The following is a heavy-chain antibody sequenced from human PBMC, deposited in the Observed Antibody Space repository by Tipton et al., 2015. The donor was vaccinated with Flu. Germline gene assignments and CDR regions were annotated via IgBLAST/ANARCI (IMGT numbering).Heavy chain of an antibody. Sequence: LRLSCTVSGGSISSSSYYWGWIRQPPGKGLEWIGSIDYSGSTYYNPSLKSRVTISVDTSKNQYSLKLSSVTAADTAVYYCARGHSYYYDGGAFDIWGQGTMVTVSS. D-gene: IGHD3-22*01. CDR1: GGSISSSSYY. V-gene: IGHV4-39*07. CDR2: IDYSGST. J-gene: IGHJ3*02. CDR3: ARGHSYYYDGGAFDI.